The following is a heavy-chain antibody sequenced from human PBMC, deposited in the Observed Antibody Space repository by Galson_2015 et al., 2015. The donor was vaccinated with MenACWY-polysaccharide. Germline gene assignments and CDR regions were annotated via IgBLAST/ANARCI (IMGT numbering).Heavy chain of an antibody. V-gene: IGHV4-34*01. J-gene: IGHJ6*03. D-gene: IGHD6-6*01. CDR2: INHSGST. CDR3: AREVSYYSSSSARYYYYYYMDV. CDR1: GGSFNDPY. Sequence: SETLSLTCAVYGGSFNDPYWSWIRQPPGKGLEWIGEINHSGSTNYNPSLKSRVTISVDMSKNQFSLNLFSVTAADTAVYYCAREVSYYSSSSARYYYYYYMDVWGEGTTVTVSS.